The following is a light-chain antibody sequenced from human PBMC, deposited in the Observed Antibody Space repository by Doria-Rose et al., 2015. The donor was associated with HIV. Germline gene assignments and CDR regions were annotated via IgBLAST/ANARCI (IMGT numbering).Light chain of an antibody. Sequence: EIVLTQSPGTLSLSPGERATLSCRSSQCVKSSYLAWYQQKPGQAPRLLIYDASTSATGITDRFSGSASGTDFTLTISRLEPEDVAVYYGQQYGSSRGAFGQGTRLESK. CDR3: QQYGSSRGA. J-gene: IGKJ5*01. CDR1: QCVKSSY. V-gene: IGKV3-20*01. CDR2: DAS.